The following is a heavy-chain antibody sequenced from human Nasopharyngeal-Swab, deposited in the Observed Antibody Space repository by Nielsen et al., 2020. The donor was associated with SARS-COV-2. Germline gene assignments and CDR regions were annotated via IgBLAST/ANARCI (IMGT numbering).Heavy chain of an antibody. CDR3: ARGPIRLYSSGWYEGGWFDP. CDR2: ISGSGGST. CDR1: GFTFSSYA. D-gene: IGHD6-19*01. V-gene: IGHV3-23*01. Sequence: GGSLRLSCAASGFTFSSYAMSWVRQAPGKGLEWVSAISGSGGSTYYADSVKGRFTISRDNSKNTLYLQMNSLRAEDTAVYYCARGPIRLYSSGWYEGGWFDPWGQGTLVTVSS. J-gene: IGHJ5*02.